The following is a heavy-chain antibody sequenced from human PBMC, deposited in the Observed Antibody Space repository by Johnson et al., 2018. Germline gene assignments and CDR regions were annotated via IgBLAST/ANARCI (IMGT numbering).Heavy chain of an antibody. CDR3: ARGYSSSSQVAFDI. V-gene: IGHV3-21*01. J-gene: IGHJ3*02. CDR2: ISSSISYI. CDR1: GFTFSSYA. D-gene: IGHD6-6*01. Sequence: VQLVQSGGGLVQPGGSLRLSCAASGFTFSSYAMSWVRQAPGQGLEWVSSISSSISYIYYADPVKVRFTISKENAKNSLCLQMNSLRAEDTAVYYCARGYSSSSQVAFDIWGQGTMVTVSS.